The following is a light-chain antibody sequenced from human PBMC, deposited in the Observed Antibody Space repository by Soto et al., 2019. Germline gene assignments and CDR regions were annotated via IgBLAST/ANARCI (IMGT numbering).Light chain of an antibody. CDR1: SSDIGSYDL. Sequence: QPVLTQPASVSGPLGQSIVISCTGSSSDIGSYDLVSWYQQYPGKAPKVVIFEGTKRPSGVSNRFSGSKSGNTASLTISGLQTEDEADYYCCSYAGSRTYVFGAGTKLTVL. J-gene: IGLJ1*01. CDR2: EGT. V-gene: IGLV2-23*01. CDR3: CSYAGSRTYV.